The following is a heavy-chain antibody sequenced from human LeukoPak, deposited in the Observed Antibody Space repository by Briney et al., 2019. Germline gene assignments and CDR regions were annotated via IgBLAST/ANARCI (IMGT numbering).Heavy chain of an antibody. V-gene: IGHV4-4*02. CDR3: ARARCSGDSCYTGYY. J-gene: IGHJ4*02. Sequence: MSSGTLSLTCAVSGGSISSSNWWSWVRQPPGKGLEGIGEIYHSGSTNYNPSLKSRVTISVDTSKNQFSLKLSSVTAADTAVYYCARARCSGDSCYTGYYWGQGTLVTVSS. CDR1: GGSISSSNW. D-gene: IGHD2-15*01. CDR2: IYHSGST.